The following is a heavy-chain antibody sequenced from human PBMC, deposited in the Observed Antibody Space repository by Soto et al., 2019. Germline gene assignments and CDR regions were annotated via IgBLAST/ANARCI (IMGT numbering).Heavy chain of an antibody. D-gene: IGHD3-22*01. CDR1: GGSISSGDNC. J-gene: IGHJ5*02. V-gene: IGHV4-30-4*01. Sequence: PSETLSLTCTVSGGSISSGDNCWSWIRQPPGKGLEWIGYISYSGRTYYNPSLGTRPTMSLDTSMNQFSLKLTSVTAADTAVYYCARDRRYYCDSSGYSVGNWFDPWGQGTQVTVSS. CDR2: ISYSGRT. CDR3: ARDRRYYCDSSGYSVGNWFDP.